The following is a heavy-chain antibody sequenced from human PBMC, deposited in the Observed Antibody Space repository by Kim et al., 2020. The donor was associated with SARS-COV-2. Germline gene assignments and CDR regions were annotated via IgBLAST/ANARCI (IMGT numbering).Heavy chain of an antibody. D-gene: IGHD1-1*01. CDR1: GFTFNIYS. Sequence: GGSLRLSCAASGFTFNIYSMNWVRQAPGKGLEWVSSITSSSSIQYYAASVKGRVTISNDNAKNSLYLQMNSLGGEDTAVYYCTRGKQQPLDAIDVWGQGTTVTVSS. J-gene: IGHJ6*02. V-gene: IGHV3-21*01. CDR2: ITSSSSIQ. CDR3: TRGKQQPLDAIDV.